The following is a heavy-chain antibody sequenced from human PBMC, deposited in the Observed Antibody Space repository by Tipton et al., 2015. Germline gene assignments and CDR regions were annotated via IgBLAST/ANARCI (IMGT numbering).Heavy chain of an antibody. J-gene: IGHJ4*02. CDR1: GFTFSSYE. Sequence: SLRLSCAASGFTFSSYEMNWVRQAPGKGLEWVANIKPDGSESYYLESVKGRFTFSRDNAKNSLYLQMIPRAEDTAVYYCARSGGYGWDQWGQGTLVTVSS. CDR3: ARSGGYGWDQ. CDR2: IKPDGSES. D-gene: IGHD5-12*01. V-gene: IGHV3-7*01.